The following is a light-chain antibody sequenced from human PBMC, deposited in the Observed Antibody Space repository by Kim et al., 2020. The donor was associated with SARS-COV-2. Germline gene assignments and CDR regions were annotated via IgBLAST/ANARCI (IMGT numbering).Light chain of an antibody. V-gene: IGKV4-1*01. CDR1: QRLCYPSNNQNY. CDR3: QQYYSDRT. Sequence: RATINWKSGQRLCYPSNNQNYLAWYQQKPGQPPNLLIYWASTRAFGVPDRFRGSGSATDFTLTITSLRPEDVAVYYCQQYYSDRTFGQGTRVEI. J-gene: IGKJ1*01. CDR2: WAS.